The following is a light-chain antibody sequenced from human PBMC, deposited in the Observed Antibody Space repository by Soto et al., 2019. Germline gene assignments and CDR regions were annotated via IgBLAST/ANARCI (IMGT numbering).Light chain of an antibody. Sequence: QAVLTQPHSASGTPGQWVSISRSGSSSNIGRNYVYWYQQVPGTAPKLLIYTNDQRPSGVPDRFSGSKSGTSASLAISGLRSEDQADYYCATWDDSLNGGVFGGGTKLTVL. CDR1: SSNIGRNY. CDR2: TND. CDR3: ATWDDSLNGGV. V-gene: IGLV1-47*01. J-gene: IGLJ2*01.